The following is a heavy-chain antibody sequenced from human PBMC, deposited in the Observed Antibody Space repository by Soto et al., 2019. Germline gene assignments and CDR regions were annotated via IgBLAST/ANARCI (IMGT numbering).Heavy chain of an antibody. V-gene: IGHV3-23*01. Sequence: PGGSLRLSCAASGFTFSSYAMSWVRQAPGKRLEWVSAISGSGGSTYYADSVKGPFTISRDNSKNTLYLQMNSLRAEHTAVYYCAKDQGPDDYQLEHDAFDIWGQGTMVTVSS. CDR1: GFTFSSYA. CDR2: ISGSGGST. D-gene: IGHD2-2*01. J-gene: IGHJ3*02. CDR3: AKDQGPDDYQLEHDAFDI.